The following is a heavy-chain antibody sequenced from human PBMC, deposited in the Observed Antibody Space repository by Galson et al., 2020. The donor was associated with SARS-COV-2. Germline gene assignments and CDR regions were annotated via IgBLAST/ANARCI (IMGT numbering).Heavy chain of an antibody. CDR3: ARTPAYYYYYMDV. V-gene: IGHV2-70*11. CDR2: IARHDDK. CDR1: GFSLSTTGMC. J-gene: IGHJ6*03. Sequence: SGPTLAKPPQTLTLTCTFPGFSLSTTGMCVSWIRQPPGKALEWLPRIARHDDKYYSTPLKTRLTISNDTSKNQVVLTMTNMEPVDTATYYCARTPAYYYYYMDVWGKGTTVTVSS.